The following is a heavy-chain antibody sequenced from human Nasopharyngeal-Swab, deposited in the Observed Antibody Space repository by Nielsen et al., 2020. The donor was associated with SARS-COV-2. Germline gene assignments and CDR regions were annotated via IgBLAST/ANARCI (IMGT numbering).Heavy chain of an antibody. CDR3: ARWGAEQWLVVEAFDY. J-gene: IGHJ4*02. CDR2: IYYSGRT. V-gene: IGHV4-61*01. D-gene: IGHD6-19*01. CDR1: GGSVSSGSYY. Sequence: SETLSLTCTVSGGSVSSGSYYWSWIRQPPGKGLEWIGYIYYSGRTNYNPSLKSRVTISVDTSKNQFSLMLSSVTAADTAVYYCARWGAEQWLVVEAFDYWGQGSLVTVSS.